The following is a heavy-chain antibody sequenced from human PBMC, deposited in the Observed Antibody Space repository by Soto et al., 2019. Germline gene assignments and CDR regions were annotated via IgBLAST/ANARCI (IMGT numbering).Heavy chain of an antibody. Sequence: GGSLRLSCTASGFTFGDYAMSWFRQAPGKGLEWVGFIRSKAYGGTTEYAASVKGRFTISRDDSKSIAYLQMNSLKTEDTAVYYCTRGLDEGSSVHYFDYWGQGTLVTVSS. D-gene: IGHD2-2*01. CDR1: GFTFGDYA. J-gene: IGHJ4*02. CDR2: IRSKAYGGTT. V-gene: IGHV3-49*03. CDR3: TRGLDEGSSVHYFDY.